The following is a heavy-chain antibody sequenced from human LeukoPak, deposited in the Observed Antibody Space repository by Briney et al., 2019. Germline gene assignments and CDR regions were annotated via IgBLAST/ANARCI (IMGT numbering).Heavy chain of an antibody. CDR2: ISGSGGST. Sequence: GGSLRLSCAASGFTFSSYAMSWVRQAPGKGLEWVSAISGSGGSTYYADSVKGRFPISRDNSKNTLYLQMNSLRAEDTAVYYCAKSLANDFWSGYYIRTPLDYWGQGTLVTVSS. V-gene: IGHV3-23*01. D-gene: IGHD3-3*01. CDR1: GFTFSSYA. J-gene: IGHJ4*02. CDR3: AKSLANDFWSGYYIRTPLDY.